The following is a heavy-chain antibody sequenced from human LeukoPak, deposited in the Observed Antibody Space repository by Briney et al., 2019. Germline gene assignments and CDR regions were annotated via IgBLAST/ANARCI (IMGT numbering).Heavy chain of an antibody. V-gene: IGHV1-69*01. Sequence: GASVKVSCKASGGAFSSYAISWVRQAPGQGLEWMGGIIPIFGTANYAQKFQGRVTITADESTSTAYMELSSLRSEDTAAYYCARAGGIYGGPQHFDYWGQGTLVTVSS. J-gene: IGHJ4*02. CDR1: GGAFSSYA. D-gene: IGHD4/OR15-4a*01. CDR3: ARAGGIYGGPQHFDY. CDR2: IIPIFGTA.